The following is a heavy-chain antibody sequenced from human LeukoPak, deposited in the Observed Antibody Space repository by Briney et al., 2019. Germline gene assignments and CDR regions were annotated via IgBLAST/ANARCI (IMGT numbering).Heavy chain of an antibody. CDR1: GGSFSGYY. V-gene: IGHV4-34*01. CDR3: ARGEEKAAAGLNAFDI. J-gene: IGHJ3*02. CDR2: INHSGST. Sequence: SETLSLTCAVYGGSFSGYYWSWIRQPPGKGLEWIGEINHSGSTNYNPSLKSRVTISVDTSKNQFSLKLSSVTAADTAAYYCARGEEKAAAGLNAFDIWGQGTMVTVSS. D-gene: IGHD6-13*01.